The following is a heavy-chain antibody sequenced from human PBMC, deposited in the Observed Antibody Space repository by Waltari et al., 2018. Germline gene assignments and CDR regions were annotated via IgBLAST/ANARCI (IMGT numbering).Heavy chain of an antibody. Sequence: QRPRKGLGWMRRIYYSGSTYYNPSLKSRGTISGDTSKNQFSLKLSSVTAADTAVYYCARGAIGVTTYFDYWGQGTLVTVSS. J-gene: IGHJ4*02. V-gene: IGHV4-39*01. CDR2: IYYSGST. CDR3: ARGAIGVTTYFDY. D-gene: IGHD4-17*01.